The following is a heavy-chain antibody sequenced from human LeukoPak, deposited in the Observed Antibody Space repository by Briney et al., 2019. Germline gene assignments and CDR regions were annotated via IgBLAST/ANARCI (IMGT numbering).Heavy chain of an antibody. CDR2: INPNSGGT. V-gene: IGHV1-2*02. CDR3: ASSAGTNWNLDY. J-gene: IGHJ4*02. Sequence: ASVKVSCKASGYTFTGYYMHWVRQAPGQGLEWMGWINPNSGGTNYAQKFQGRVTMTGDTSISTAYMELSRLRSDDTAVYYCASSAGTNWNLDYWGQGTLVTVSS. CDR1: GYTFTGYY. D-gene: IGHD1-1*01.